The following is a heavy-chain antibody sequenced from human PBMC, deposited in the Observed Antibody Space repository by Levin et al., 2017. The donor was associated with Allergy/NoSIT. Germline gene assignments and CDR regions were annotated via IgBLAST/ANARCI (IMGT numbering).Heavy chain of an antibody. CDR2: ITAGKGNT. V-gene: IGHV1-3*01. CDR1: GYTFSTYA. CDR3: ATSSYYDFWSGLDY. Sequence: ASVKVSCKASGYTFSTYAMHWVHQTPGKRLEWMGWITAGKGNTRYSQKFQGRVTITRDTSASTAYMEMSSLRSEDTAVYYCATSSYYDFWSGLDYWGQGTLLTVSS. D-gene: IGHD3-3*01. J-gene: IGHJ4*02.